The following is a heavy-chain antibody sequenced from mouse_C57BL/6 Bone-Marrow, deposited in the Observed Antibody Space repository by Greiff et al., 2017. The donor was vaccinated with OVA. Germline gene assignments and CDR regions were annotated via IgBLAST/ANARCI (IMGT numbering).Heavy chain of an antibody. CDR3: ASLYYSNYDWFAY. J-gene: IGHJ3*01. D-gene: IGHD2-5*01. CDR2: IWTGGGT. Sequence: VKLQESGPGLVAPSQSLSITCTVSGFSLTSYAISWVRQPPGKGLEWLGVIWTGGGTNYNSALKSRLSISKDNSKSQVFLKMNSLQTDDTARYYCASLYYSNYDWFAYWGQGTLVTVSA. CDR1: GFSLTSYA. V-gene: IGHV2-9-1*01.